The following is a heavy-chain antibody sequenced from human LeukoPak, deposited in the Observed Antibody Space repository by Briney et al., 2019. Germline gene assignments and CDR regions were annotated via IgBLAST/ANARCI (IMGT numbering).Heavy chain of an antibody. CDR1: GFTFSSYG. V-gene: IGHV3-21*01. D-gene: IGHD3-16*02. CDR2: INSSSSYI. Sequence: GGSLRLSCAASGFTFSSYGMHWVRQAPGKGLEWVSSINSSSSYIYYADSVKGRFTISRDNAKNSLYLQMNSLRAEDTAVYYCARGALNGVTFGGVIADYWGQGTLVTVSS. CDR3: ARGALNGVTFGGVIADY. J-gene: IGHJ4*02.